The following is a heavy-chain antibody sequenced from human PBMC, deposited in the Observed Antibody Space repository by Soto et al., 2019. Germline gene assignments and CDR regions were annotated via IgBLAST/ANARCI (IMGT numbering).Heavy chain of an antibody. CDR1: GYTFTSYD. Sequence: QVQLVQSGAEVKKPGASVKVSCKASGYTFTSYDINWVRQATGQGLEWMGWMNPNRGNTGYGQKFQGRVTMNRNTSISTAYMELSSLRSEDTAVYYCARGKRGYSYCYVFEPWGQGTLLAVSS. CDR3: ARGKRGYSYCYVFEP. D-gene: IGHD5-18*01. V-gene: IGHV1-8*01. J-gene: IGHJ5*02. CDR2: MNPNRGNT.